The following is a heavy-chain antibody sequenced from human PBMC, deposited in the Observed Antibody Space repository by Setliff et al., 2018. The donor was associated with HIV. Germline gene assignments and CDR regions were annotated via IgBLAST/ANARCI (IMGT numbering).Heavy chain of an antibody. CDR3: ARRSYGEVFDY. CDR2: IYWNDDK. Sequence: SGPTLVNPTQTLTLTCTFSGFSLSSTGVGVGWIRQPPGKALEWLALIYWNDDKSYRPSLNSRLTITKDASKDQVVLTMTNMDPADTATYYCARRSYGEVFDYWGQGTLVTVSS. J-gene: IGHJ4*02. D-gene: IGHD5-18*01. V-gene: IGHV2-5*01. CDR1: GFSLSSTGVG.